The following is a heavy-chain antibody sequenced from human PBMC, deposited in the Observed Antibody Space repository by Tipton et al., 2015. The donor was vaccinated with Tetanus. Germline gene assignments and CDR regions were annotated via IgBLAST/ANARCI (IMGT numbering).Heavy chain of an antibody. CDR1: GASARSEKYY. J-gene: IGHJ3*02. CDR3: ARWGDASGSTNLYAFDI. D-gene: IGHD3-10*01. CDR2: IYFNGTA. V-gene: IGHV4-61*01. Sequence: TLSLTCFVSGASARSEKYYWSWIRQPPGMGLEWIGYIYFNGTAKYNPSLKSRLSISVDTSKNQLSLKMTSVTAADTAVYYCARWGDASGSTNLYAFDIWGQGTMVSVSS.